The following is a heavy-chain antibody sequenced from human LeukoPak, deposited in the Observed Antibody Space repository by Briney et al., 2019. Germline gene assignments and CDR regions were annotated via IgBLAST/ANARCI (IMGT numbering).Heavy chain of an antibody. CDR3: ATDFATGYCSSPSCYGKEREVDP. CDR1: GYTFTGYF. D-gene: IGHD2-2*03. Sequence: ASVKVSCKASGYTFTGYFMHWVRQAPGQGLEWMGWINPNSGGTNYAQKFQGRVTMTRDTSISTAYMELSRLRSDDTAVYYCATDFATGYCSSPSCYGKEREVDPWGQGTLVTVSS. V-gene: IGHV1-2*02. J-gene: IGHJ5*02. CDR2: INPNSGGT.